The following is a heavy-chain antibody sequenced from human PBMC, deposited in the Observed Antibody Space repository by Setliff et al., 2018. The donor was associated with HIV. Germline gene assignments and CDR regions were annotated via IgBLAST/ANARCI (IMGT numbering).Heavy chain of an antibody. CDR2: IHYSGIT. D-gene: IGHD3-9*01. J-gene: IGHJ3*02. V-gene: IGHV4-59*11. CDR3: ARYKCINFACVGFDI. Sequence: SETLSLTCTVSRGSINGHWWSWIRQPPGKGLEWTGSIHYSGITHYNPSLKSRLTMSVDTSKNQVSLKLTSVTAADTAVYYCARYKCINFACVGFDIWGQGTVVTVSS. CDR1: RGSINGHW.